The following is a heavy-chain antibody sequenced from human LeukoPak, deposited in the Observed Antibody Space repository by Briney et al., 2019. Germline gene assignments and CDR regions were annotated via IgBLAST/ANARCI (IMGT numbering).Heavy chain of an antibody. Sequence: PGGSLRLSCAASGFTFSTFSMNWVRQAPGKGREWGSYISSSSSAIHYADSVKGRFTISRDNAKNSLYLQMNSLRAEDTAVYYCAREGAAAGSFDYWGQGTLVTVSS. CDR1: GFTFSTFS. CDR2: ISSSSSAI. CDR3: AREGAAAGSFDY. J-gene: IGHJ4*02. V-gene: IGHV3-48*01. D-gene: IGHD6-13*01.